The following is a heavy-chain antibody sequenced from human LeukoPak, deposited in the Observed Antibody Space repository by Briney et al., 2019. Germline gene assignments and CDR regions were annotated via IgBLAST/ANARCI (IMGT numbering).Heavy chain of an antibody. D-gene: IGHD3-22*01. CDR2: ISYDGRNI. Sequence: PGGSLRLSCAASGFTFNNYGMHWVRQAPGKGLEWVAVISYDGRNIHYPDSVKGRFTISRDNAKNSLYLQMNSLRAEDTAVYYCARGTTYYDSSGQVPFDYWGQGTLVTVSS. CDR1: GFTFNNYG. CDR3: ARGTTYYDSSGQVPFDY. J-gene: IGHJ4*02. V-gene: IGHV3-30*03.